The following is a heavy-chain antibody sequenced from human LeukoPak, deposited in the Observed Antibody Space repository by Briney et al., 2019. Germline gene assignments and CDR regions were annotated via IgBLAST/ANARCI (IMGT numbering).Heavy chain of an antibody. Sequence: SETLSLTCTVSGGSISSGSYYWSRIRQPAGKGLEWIGRIYTSGSTNYNPSLKSRVTISVDTSKNQFSLKLSSVTAADTAVYYCARSNQRRYSGYELDYWGQGTLVTVSS. CDR3: ARSNQRRYSGYELDY. CDR1: GGSISSGSYY. V-gene: IGHV4-61*02. J-gene: IGHJ4*02. D-gene: IGHD5-12*01. CDR2: IYTSGST.